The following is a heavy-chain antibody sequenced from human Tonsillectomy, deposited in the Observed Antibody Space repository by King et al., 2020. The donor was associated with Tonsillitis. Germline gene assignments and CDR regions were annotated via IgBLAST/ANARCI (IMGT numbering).Heavy chain of an antibody. CDR3: ARLEGDTYSGVDY. Sequence: VQLVESGAEVKKPGESLKISCKGSGYSFSTYWIGWVRQMPGKGLEWMGIIYPSDSDPRYSPSFQGQVTIPADKSISTAYLQWSSLKASDTAMYYCARLEGDTYSGVDYWGQGTLVTVSS. V-gene: IGHV5-51*01. CDR2: IYPSDSDP. CDR1: GYSFSTYW. J-gene: IGHJ4*02. D-gene: IGHD2-21*01.